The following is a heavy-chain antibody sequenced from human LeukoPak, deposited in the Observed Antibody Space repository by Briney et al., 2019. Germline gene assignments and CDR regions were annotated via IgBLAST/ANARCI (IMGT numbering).Heavy chain of an antibody. CDR1: GGTFSSYA. Sequence: GASVKVSCKASGGTFSSYAISWVRQAPGQGLEWMGGIIPIFGIANYAQKFQGRVTITTDESTSTAYMELSSLRSEDTAVYYCARGALIPWVRGFGYYYYMDVWGKGTTVTVSS. D-gene: IGHD3-10*01. V-gene: IGHV1-69*05. CDR2: IIPIFGIA. CDR3: ARGALIPWVRGFGYYYYMDV. J-gene: IGHJ6*03.